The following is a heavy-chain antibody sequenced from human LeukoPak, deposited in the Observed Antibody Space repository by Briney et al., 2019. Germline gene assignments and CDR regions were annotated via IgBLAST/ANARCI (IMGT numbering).Heavy chain of an antibody. CDR1: GYTFTGYY. D-gene: IGHD2-2*01. CDR3: AKSIDIVVVPAAISY. V-gene: IGHV1-2*02. J-gene: IGHJ4*02. CDR2: INPNSGGT. Sequence: ASVKVSCKASGYTFTGYYMHWVRQAPGQGLEWMGWINPNSGGTNYAQKFQGRVTMTRDTSISTAYMELSRLRSDDTAVYYCAKSIDIVVVPAAISYWGQGTLVTVSS.